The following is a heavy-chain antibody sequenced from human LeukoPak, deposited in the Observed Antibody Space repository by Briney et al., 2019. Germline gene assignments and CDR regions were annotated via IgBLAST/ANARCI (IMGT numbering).Heavy chain of an antibody. CDR3: ARGSKKAAAGKSRTTYYYYGMDV. V-gene: IGHV4-30-2*01. CDR1: GGSISSGGYS. Sequence: SETLSLTCAVSGGSISSGGYSWSWIRQPPGKGLEWIGYIYHSGSTNYNPSLKSRVTISVDTSKNQFSLKLSSVTAADTAVYYCARGSKKAAAGKSRTTYYYYGMDVWGQGTTVTVSS. CDR2: IYHSGST. J-gene: IGHJ6*02. D-gene: IGHD6-13*01.